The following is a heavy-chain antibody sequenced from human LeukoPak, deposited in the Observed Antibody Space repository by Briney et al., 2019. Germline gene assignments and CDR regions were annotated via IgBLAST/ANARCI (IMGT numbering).Heavy chain of an antibody. Sequence: SETLSLTCTVSGASISTSYWYWIRQPPGKGLEWIGYVYYSGTTSYNPSLKSRVTISVDTSKNQFSLKLSSVTAADTAVYFCARDVGYCSTTSCYVRFDPWGQGTLVTVSS. V-gene: IGHV4-59*01. CDR2: VYYSGTT. CDR1: GASISTSY. D-gene: IGHD2-2*01. CDR3: ARDVGYCSTTSCYVRFDP. J-gene: IGHJ5*02.